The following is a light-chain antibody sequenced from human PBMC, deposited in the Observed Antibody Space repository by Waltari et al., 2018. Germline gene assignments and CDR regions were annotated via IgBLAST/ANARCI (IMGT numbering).Light chain of an antibody. CDR2: DGS. CDR3: CSYAGISTLV. V-gene: IGLV2-23*01. CDR1: SSDVGSYNL. Sequence: QSALTQPASVSGSPGQSITISCTGTSSDVGSYNLVSWYQQHPGKAPKRMICDGSKRPSGVSNRFPGSKSGNTASLTISGLQAEDDADYYCCSYAGISTLVFGGGTRLTVL. J-gene: IGLJ2*01.